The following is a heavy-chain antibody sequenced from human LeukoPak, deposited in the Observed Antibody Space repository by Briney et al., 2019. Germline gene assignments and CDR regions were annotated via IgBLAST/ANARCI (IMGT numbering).Heavy chain of an antibody. V-gene: IGHV1-2*02. Sequence: SVKVSCKASGYTFTGYYMHWVRQAPGQGLEWMGWINPNSGGTNYAQKFQGRVTMTRDTSISTAYMELSRLRSDDTAVYYCARPHRIAAAGTVDWFDPWGQGTLVTVSS. CDR1: GYTFTGYY. D-gene: IGHD6-13*01. J-gene: IGHJ5*02. CDR3: ARPHRIAAAGTVDWFDP. CDR2: INPNSGGT.